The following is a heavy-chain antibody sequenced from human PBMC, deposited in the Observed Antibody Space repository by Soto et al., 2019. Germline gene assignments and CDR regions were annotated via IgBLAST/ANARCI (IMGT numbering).Heavy chain of an antibody. D-gene: IGHD6-19*01. CDR3: AQRHMGYIAVAVEYFQH. Sequence: GSGPTLVNPTQTLTLTCTFSGFSLSTSGVGVGWIRQPPGKALEWLALIYWNDDKRYSPSLKSRLTITKDTSKNQVVLTMTNMDPVDTATYYCAQRHMGYIAVAVEYFQHWGQGTLVTVSS. CDR1: GFSLSTSGVG. V-gene: IGHV2-5*01. J-gene: IGHJ1*01. CDR2: IYWNDDK.